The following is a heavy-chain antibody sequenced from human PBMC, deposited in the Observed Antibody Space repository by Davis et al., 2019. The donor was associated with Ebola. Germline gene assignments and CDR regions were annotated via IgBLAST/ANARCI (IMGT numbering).Heavy chain of an antibody. Sequence: GESLKISCAATGFTFSNYGMHWVRQAPGKGLVWVSRSNSDGSSTTYADSVKGRFTISRDNSKNTLYLHMNSLRAEDTAVYYCARLDCTSTSCYTGNYYYYYGVDVWGQGTTVTASS. CDR2: SNSDGSST. D-gene: IGHD2-2*02. J-gene: IGHJ6*02. CDR1: GFTFSNYG. CDR3: ARLDCTSTSCYTGNYYYYYGVDV. V-gene: IGHV3-74*01.